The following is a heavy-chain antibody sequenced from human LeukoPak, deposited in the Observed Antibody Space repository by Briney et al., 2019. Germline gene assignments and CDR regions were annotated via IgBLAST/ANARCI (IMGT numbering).Heavy chain of an antibody. Sequence: GGSLRLSRAASGFTFSSYAMSWVRQAPGKGLEWVSAISGSGGSTYYADSVKGRFTISRDNSKNTLYLQMNSLRAEDTAVYYCARDAIYDSSALGAFDIWGQGTMVTVSS. V-gene: IGHV3-23*01. CDR2: ISGSGGST. D-gene: IGHD3-22*01. CDR3: ARDAIYDSSALGAFDI. J-gene: IGHJ3*02. CDR1: GFTFSSYA.